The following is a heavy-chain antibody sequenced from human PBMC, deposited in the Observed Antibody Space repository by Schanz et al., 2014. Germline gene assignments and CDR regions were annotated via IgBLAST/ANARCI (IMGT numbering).Heavy chain of an antibody. CDR3: ASSGAGYSSSWDFDY. Sequence: QVQLVQSGAEVKKPGSSVKVSCKASRSTFSSYTISWVRQARGQGLEWVGIINLSGGSTNNAQKFQGRLTMTRDTSTSTVYMELSRQRSEDTAEYYCASSGAGYSSSWDFDYWGRGALVSVSS. J-gene: IGHJ4*02. CDR2: INLSGGST. CDR1: RSTFSSYT. D-gene: IGHD6-13*01. V-gene: IGHV1-46*01.